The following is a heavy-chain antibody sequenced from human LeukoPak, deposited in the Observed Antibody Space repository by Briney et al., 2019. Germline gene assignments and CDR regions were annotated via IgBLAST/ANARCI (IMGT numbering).Heavy chain of an antibody. CDR3: ARDQVSYAPLYYYYYYMDV. CDR1: GGSISSYY. CDR2: SYYSWST. J-gene: IGHJ6*03. V-gene: IGHV4-59*01. Sequence: SETLSLTCTVSGGSISSYYWSWVRQPPRQGLGWIGYSYYSWSTNYNSSLKSRLTISVDTSKNQCSLKLSSVTAADTSVYYCARDQVSYAPLYYYYYYMDVWGKGTTVTISS. D-gene: IGHD2-2*01.